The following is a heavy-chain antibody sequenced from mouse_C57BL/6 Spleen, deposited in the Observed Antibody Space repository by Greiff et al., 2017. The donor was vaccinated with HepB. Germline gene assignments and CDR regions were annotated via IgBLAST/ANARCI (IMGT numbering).Heavy chain of an antibody. CDR2: IDPNSGGT. V-gene: IGHV1-72*01. CDR1: GYTFTSYW. J-gene: IGHJ2*01. Sequence: VQLQQPGAELVKPGASVKLSCKASGYTFTSYWMHWVKQRPGRGLEWIGRIDPNSGGTKYNEKFKSKATLTVDKPSSRAYMQLSSLTSEGSAVYYCARSGFTTVVATDYWGQGTTLTVSS. CDR3: ARSGFTTVVATDY. D-gene: IGHD1-1*01.